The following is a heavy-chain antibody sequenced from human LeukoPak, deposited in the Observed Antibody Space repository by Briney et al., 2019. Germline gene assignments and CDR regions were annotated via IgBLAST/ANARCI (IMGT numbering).Heavy chain of an antibody. CDR1: GFTFSSYG. D-gene: IGHD1-1*01. CDR2: IRYDGSNK. V-gene: IGHV3-30*02. CDR3: AKGTLLKGTVDY. J-gene: IGHJ4*02. Sequence: QPGGSLRLSCAASGFTFSSYGMHWVRQAPGKGLEWVAFIRYDGSNKYYADSVKDRFTISRDNSKNTLYLQMNSLRAEDTAVYYCAKGTLLKGTVDYWGQGTLVTVSS.